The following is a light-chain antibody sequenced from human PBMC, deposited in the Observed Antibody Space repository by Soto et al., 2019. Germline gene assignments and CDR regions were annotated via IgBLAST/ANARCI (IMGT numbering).Light chain of an antibody. J-gene: IGKJ5*01. V-gene: IGKV1-33*01. CDR3: QQYENLPT. Sequence: DILMTQSPSSLSASVGDRVTITCQASQNINNYLNWYQQKPGRAPKLLIYDASNLEPGVPSRFRGSGSGQDFIFTLDRLQPEIFSTYYFQQYENLPTFGQGTRLEIK. CDR1: QNINNY. CDR2: DAS.